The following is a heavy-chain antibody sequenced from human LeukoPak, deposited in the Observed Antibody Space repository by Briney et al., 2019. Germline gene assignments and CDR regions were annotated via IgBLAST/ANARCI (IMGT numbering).Heavy chain of an antibody. J-gene: IGHJ3*02. CDR3: ARGSTMVPI. CDR2: IYHSGST. V-gene: IGHV4-30-2*01. D-gene: IGHD3-10*01. Sequence: SQTLSLTCTVSGGSISSGAYYWNWIRQPPGKGLEWIGYIYHSGSTYYNPSLKSRVTISVDTSKNQFSLKLSSVTAADTAVYYCARGSTMVPIWGQGTMVTVSS. CDR1: GGSISSGAYY.